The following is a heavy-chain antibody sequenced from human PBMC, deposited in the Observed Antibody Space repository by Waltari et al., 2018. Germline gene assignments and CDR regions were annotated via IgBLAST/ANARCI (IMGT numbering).Heavy chain of an antibody. CDR3: ARGRGYSYGTRRAFDI. V-gene: IGHV4-31*03. J-gene: IGHJ3*02. D-gene: IGHD5-18*01. CDR2: IYYSGST. Sequence: QVQLQESGPGLVKPSQTLSLTCTVSGGSISRGGYYWSWLRQPPGKGLEWIRYIYYSGSTYYNPSLKSRVTISVDTSKNQFSLKLSSVTAADTAVYYCARGRGYSYGTRRAFDIWGQGTMVTVSS. CDR1: GGSISRGGYY.